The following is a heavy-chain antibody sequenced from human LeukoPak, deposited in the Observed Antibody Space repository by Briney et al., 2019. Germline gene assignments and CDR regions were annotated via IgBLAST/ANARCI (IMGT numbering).Heavy chain of an antibody. Sequence: SETLSLTCTVSGGSISSYYWSWIRQPPGPGLELIGYIYYSGRTNYNPSLKSRVTISVDTSKNQFSLKLSSVTAAGTAVYYCARLSQSIAARPATDYWGQGTLVTVSS. CDR2: IYYSGRT. D-gene: IGHD6-6*01. CDR1: GGSISSYY. J-gene: IGHJ4*02. V-gene: IGHV4-59*08. CDR3: ARLSQSIAARPATDY.